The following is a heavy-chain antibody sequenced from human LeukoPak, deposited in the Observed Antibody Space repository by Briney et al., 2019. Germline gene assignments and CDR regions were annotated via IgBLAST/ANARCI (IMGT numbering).Heavy chain of an antibody. CDR1: GFTFSDYD. D-gene: IGHD1-1*01. CDR2: IGTAGDT. Sequence: GGSLRLSCAASGFTFSDYDMHWVRQATGKGLEWVSAIGTAGDTYYTGSVKGRFTISRDNAKDSLYLQMDSLRAGDTAVYYCARVAKERVGGVYYFDYWGQGTLVTVSS. J-gene: IGHJ4*02. V-gene: IGHV3-13*01. CDR3: ARVAKERVGGVYYFDY.